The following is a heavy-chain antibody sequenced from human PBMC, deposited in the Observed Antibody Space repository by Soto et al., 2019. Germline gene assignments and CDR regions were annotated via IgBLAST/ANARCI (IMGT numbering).Heavy chain of an antibody. Sequence: WSLRLSCAASGFTFSSYGMHWVRQAPGKGLEWVAVISYDGSNKYYADSVKGRFTISRDNSKNTLYLQMNSLRAEDTAVYYCAKDPYSNSYYYYGMDVWGQGTTVTVSS. CDR2: ISYDGSNK. D-gene: IGHD4-4*01. J-gene: IGHJ6*02. CDR3: AKDPYSNSYYYYGMDV. CDR1: GFTFSSYG. V-gene: IGHV3-30*18.